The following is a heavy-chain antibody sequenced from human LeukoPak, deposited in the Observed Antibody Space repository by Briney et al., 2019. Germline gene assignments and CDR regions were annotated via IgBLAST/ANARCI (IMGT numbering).Heavy chain of an antibody. CDR1: GYTFTSYG. CDR2: ISAYNGNT. V-gene: IGHV1-18*01. CDR3: ARSYYYDSSGYYYPDY. J-gene: IGHJ4*02. D-gene: IGHD3-22*01. Sequence: ASVKASCKASGYTFTSYGISWVRQAPGQGLEWMGWISAYNGNTNYAQKLQGRVTMTTDTSTSTAYMELRSLRSDDTAVYYCARSYYYDSSGYYYPDYWGQGTLVTVSS.